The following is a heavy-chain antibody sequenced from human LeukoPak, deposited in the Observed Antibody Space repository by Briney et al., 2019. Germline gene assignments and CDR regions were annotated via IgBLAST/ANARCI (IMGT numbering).Heavy chain of an antibody. CDR3: ARNSGYDFDLNRRGPQYYFDY. CDR1: GGSISSYY. V-gene: IGHV4-59*01. J-gene: IGHJ4*02. CDR2: IYYSGST. Sequence: PSETLSLTCTVSGGSISSYYWSWIRQPTGKGLEWIGYIYYSGSTKYNPSLKGRVTISVDTSKNQFSLKLSSVTAADTAVYYCARNSGYDFDLNRRGPQYYFDYWGQGTLVTVSS. D-gene: IGHD5-12*01.